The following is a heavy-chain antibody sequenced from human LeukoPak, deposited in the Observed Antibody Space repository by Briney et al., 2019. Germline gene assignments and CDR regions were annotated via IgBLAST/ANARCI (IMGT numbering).Heavy chain of an antibody. V-gene: IGHV4-34*01. D-gene: IGHD3-10*01. J-gene: IGHJ5*02. CDR3: ARVKYGSGSYYNYRNNWFDP. CDR1: GGSFSGYY. CDR2: INHSGST. Sequence: SETLSLTCAVYGGSFSGYYWSRILQPPGKGLEWIGEINHSGSTNHNPSLKSRGTISVDTSKNQFSLKLSSVAAADTAVYYCARVKYGSGSYYNYRNNWFDPWGQGTLVTVCS.